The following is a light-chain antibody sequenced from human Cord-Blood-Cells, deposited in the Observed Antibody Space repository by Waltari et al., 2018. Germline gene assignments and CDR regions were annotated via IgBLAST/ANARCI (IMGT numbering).Light chain of an antibody. Sequence: SYELTQPPSVSVSPGQTASIPCPAAQLGEKYACWYHQKPGQSPVLVIYQDSKRPSGIPERFSGSNSGNTATLTISGTQAMDEADYYCQAWDSSTVVFGGGTKLTVL. CDR3: QAWDSSTVV. V-gene: IGLV3-1*01. CDR2: QDS. CDR1: QLGEKY. J-gene: IGLJ2*01.